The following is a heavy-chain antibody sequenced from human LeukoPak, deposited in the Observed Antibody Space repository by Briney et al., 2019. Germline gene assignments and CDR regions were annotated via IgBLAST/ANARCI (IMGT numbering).Heavy chain of an antibody. CDR2: INASGQTI. CDR1: GFTFSTYD. CDR3: ARYRDVDYGNDCFDI. Sequence: GGSLRLSCAASGFTFSTYDFHWIRHAPGKGLEWVSYINASGQTIYYADSVRGRLTISRDNTKNSLYLQMNRPGAEDTAVSLCARYRDVDYGNDCFDIWGQGTTVTVSS. V-gene: IGHV3-48*03. J-gene: IGHJ3*02. D-gene: IGHD4/OR15-4a*01.